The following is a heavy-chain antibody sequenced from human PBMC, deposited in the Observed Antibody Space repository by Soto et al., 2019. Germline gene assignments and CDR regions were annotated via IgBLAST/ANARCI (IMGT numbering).Heavy chain of an antibody. CDR2: ISSSSSYI. Sequence: EVQLVESGGGLVKPGGSLRLSCAASGFTFSSYSMNWVRQAPGKGLEWVSSISSSSSYIYYADSVKGRFTISRDNAKNSLYLQMNSLRAEDTAVYYCVRGENYYDSSGYRFDYWGQGTLVTVSS. V-gene: IGHV3-21*01. J-gene: IGHJ4*02. CDR1: GFTFSSYS. D-gene: IGHD3-22*01. CDR3: VRGENYYDSSGYRFDY.